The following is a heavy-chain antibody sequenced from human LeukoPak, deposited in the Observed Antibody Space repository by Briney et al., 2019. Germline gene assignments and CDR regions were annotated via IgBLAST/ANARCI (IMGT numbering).Heavy chain of an antibody. D-gene: IGHD3-10*01. Sequence: PSETLSLTCAVYGGSFSGCYWSWIRQPAGKGLEWIGRIYTSGSTNYNPSLKSRVTMSVDTSKNQFSLKLSSVTAADTAVYYCRGSGSYDYWGQGILVTVSS. CDR3: RGSGSYDY. CDR1: GGSFSGCY. V-gene: IGHV4-59*10. CDR2: IYTSGST. J-gene: IGHJ4*02.